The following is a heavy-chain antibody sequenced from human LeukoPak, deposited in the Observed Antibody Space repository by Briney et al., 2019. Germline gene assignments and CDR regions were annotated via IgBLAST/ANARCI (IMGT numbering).Heavy chain of an antibody. Sequence: ASVKVSCKASGYTFTGYYMLWVRQAPGQGRDGMGWINPNSGGAHYDQMLQGRVTMTRDTSIGTAYMELSRLRSDDTAVSYCARGGYYYDTTGPLLVWFDPWGQGTLVTVSS. CDR1: GYTFTGYY. CDR3: ARGGYYYDTTGPLLVWFDP. J-gene: IGHJ5*02. CDR2: INPNSGGA. D-gene: IGHD3-22*01. V-gene: IGHV1-2*02.